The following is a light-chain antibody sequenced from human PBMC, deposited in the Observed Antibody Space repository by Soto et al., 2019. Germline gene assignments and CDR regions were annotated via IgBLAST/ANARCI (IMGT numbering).Light chain of an antibody. V-gene: IGLV1-40*01. Sequence: QSVLTQPPSVSGAPGQRVTISCTGSSSNIGAGFDIHWYQQLPGTAPKLLIYGHTNRPSGVPERISGSKSGTSASLAITGLQAEDEADYYCQSYDSSLSGDVFGTGTKVTVL. CDR1: SSNIGAGFD. J-gene: IGLJ1*01. CDR2: GHT. CDR3: QSYDSSLSGDV.